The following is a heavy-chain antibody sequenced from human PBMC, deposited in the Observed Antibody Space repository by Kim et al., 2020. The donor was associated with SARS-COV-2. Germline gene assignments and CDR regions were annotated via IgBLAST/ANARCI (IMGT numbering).Heavy chain of an antibody. CDR2: IKQDGSEK. D-gene: IGHD3-16*01. V-gene: IGHV3-7*01. Sequence: GGSLRLSCAASGFTFSSYWMSWVRHAPGKGLEWVANIKQDGSEKYYVDSVKGRFTITIDNAKNSLYLQMNSLRAEDTAVYYCARDASDPVNYFDYWGQGTLVTVSS. CDR1: GFTFSSYW. J-gene: IGHJ4*02. CDR3: ARDASDPVNYFDY.